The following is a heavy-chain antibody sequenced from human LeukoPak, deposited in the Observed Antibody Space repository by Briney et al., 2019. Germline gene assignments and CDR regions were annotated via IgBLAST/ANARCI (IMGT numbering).Heavy chain of an antibody. J-gene: IGHJ4*02. D-gene: IGHD6-13*01. Sequence: ASETLSLTCTVSGGSISSGDYYWSWIRQPPGKGLEWIGRIYTSGSTNYNPSLKSRVTMSVDTSKNQFSLKLSSVTAADTAVYYCARGGAIAAPLDYWGQGTLVTVSS. CDR3: ARGGAIAAPLDY. CDR1: GGSISSGDYY. CDR2: IYTSGST. V-gene: IGHV4-61*02.